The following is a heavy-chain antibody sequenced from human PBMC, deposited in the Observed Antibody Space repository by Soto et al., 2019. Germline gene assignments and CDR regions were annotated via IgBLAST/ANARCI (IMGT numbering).Heavy chain of an antibody. CDR1: GFTFSSFA. V-gene: IGHV3-23*01. J-gene: IGHJ4*02. CDR3: AKVGPTSWGIAAAGTSIGIGY. CDR2: ISGSGGST. D-gene: IGHD6-13*01. Sequence: GGSLRLSCAASGFTFSSFAMILVRQAPGKGLEWVSAISGSGGSTYYADSVKGRFTISRDNSKNTLYLQMNSLRAEDTAVYYCAKVGPTSWGIAAAGTSIGIGYWGQGTLVIVS.